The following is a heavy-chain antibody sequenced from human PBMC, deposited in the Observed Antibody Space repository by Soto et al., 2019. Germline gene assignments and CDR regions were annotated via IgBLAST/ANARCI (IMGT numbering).Heavy chain of an antibody. CDR2: INPNSGGT. CDR3: ASPPGDSGYGPFDY. CDR1: GYTFTGYY. J-gene: IGHJ4*02. D-gene: IGHD5-12*01. V-gene: IGHV1-2*02. Sequence: ASVKVSCKASGYTFTGYYMHWVRQAPGQGLEWMGWINPNSGGTNYAQKFQGRVTITADKSTSTAYMELSSLRSEDTAVYYCASPPGDSGYGPFDYWGQGTLVTVSS.